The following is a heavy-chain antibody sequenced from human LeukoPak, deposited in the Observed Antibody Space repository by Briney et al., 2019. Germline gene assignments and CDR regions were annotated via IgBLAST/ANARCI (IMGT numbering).Heavy chain of an antibody. CDR1: GGSISTYY. J-gene: IGHJ4*02. CDR2: IYSSGST. Sequence: SETLSLTCTVSGGSISTYYWSWIRQPPGKGLEWIGYIYSSGSTNFNPSLKSRVTISVDTSENQFSLKLSSVTAADTAVYYCARSRLRFSPFDYWGQGTLVTVSS. D-gene: IGHD3-16*01. CDR3: ARSRLRFSPFDY. V-gene: IGHV4-59*01.